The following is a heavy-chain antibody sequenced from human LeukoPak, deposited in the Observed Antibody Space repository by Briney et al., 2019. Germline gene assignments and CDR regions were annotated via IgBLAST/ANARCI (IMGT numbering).Heavy chain of an antibody. CDR2: IFYDGTIQ. CDR3: AKGPVVTFDI. J-gene: IGHJ3*02. Sequence: GRSLRLSCAASGFTFTHYAMHWVRQTPGKGLEWVAVIFYDGTIQYYSDSVRGRLIVSRDNPKNTLYLQMNRLRVEDTAVYYCAKGPVVTFDIWGQGTMVTVSS. CDR1: GFTFTHYA. V-gene: IGHV3-30*18. D-gene: IGHD2-15*01.